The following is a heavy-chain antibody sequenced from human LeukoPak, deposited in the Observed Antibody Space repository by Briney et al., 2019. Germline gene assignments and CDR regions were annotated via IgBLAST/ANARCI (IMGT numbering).Heavy chain of an antibody. Sequence: SETLSLTCSVSGGSISSYYWSWIRQPPGKGLEWIGFISYSGSTNYNPSLKSRVTISIDTSKNQFSLKLSSVIVADTAVYYCAVTTVVTEYYFDYWGQGNLVTVSA. CDR2: ISYSGST. J-gene: IGHJ4*02. V-gene: IGHV4-59*08. CDR3: AVTTVVTEYYFDY. CDR1: GGSISSYY. D-gene: IGHD4-23*01.